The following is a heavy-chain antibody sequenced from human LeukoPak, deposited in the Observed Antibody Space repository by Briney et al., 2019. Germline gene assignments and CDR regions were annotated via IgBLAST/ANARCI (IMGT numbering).Heavy chain of an antibody. J-gene: IGHJ4*02. D-gene: IGHD1-14*01. CDR1: GGSFSGYY. CDR2: INHSGST. V-gene: IGHV4-34*01. Sequence: SETLSLTCVVYGGSFSGYYWSWIRQPPGKGLEWIGEINHSGSTNYNPSLKGRVTISVDTSKNQFSLKLSSVTAADTAVYYCARAPERPNYDYWGQGTLVTVSS. CDR3: ARAPERPNYDY.